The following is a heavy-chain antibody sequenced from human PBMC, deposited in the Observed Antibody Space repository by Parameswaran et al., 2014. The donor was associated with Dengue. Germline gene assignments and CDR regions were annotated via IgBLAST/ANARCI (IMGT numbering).Heavy chain of an antibody. CDR3: ARDKAASGYDFYFDY. D-gene: IGHD5-12*01. V-gene: IGHV3-53*01. CDR2: IYSGGST. Sequence: RWIRQPPGKGLEWVSVIYSGGSTYYADSVKGRFTISRDNSKNTLYLQMNSLRAEDTAVYYCARDKAASGYDFYFDYWGQGTLVTVSS. J-gene: IGHJ4*02.